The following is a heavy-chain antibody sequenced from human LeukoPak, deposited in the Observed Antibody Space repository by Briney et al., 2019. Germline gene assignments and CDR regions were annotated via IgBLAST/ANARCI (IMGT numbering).Heavy chain of an antibody. CDR3: ARADLYYYGSGSYTY. Sequence: GGSLRLSCAASGFTFSSYWMNWVRQAPGKGLEWVANIKQDGSEKYYVDSVKGRFTISRDNAKNSLYLQMNSLRAEDTAVYYCARADLYYYGSGSYTYWGQGTLVTVSS. J-gene: IGHJ4*02. V-gene: IGHV3-7*04. CDR2: IKQDGSEK. D-gene: IGHD3-10*01. CDR1: GFTFSSYW.